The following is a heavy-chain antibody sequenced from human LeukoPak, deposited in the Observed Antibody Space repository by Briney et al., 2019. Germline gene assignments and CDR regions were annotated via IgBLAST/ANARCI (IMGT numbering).Heavy chain of an antibody. CDR1: GITFGTYW. Sequence: PGGSLRLSCTASGITFGTYWMSWVRQAPGKGLEWVTNINQDGTEIYYVDSVKGRFTISRDTAKNSLYLQMNSLRAEDTAVYFCARLNWDRRSTIQATIKDGFDYWGQGTLVTVSS. CDR2: INQDGTEI. V-gene: IGHV3-7*05. J-gene: IGHJ4*02. CDR3: ARLNWDRRSTIQATIKDGFDY. D-gene: IGHD5-12*01.